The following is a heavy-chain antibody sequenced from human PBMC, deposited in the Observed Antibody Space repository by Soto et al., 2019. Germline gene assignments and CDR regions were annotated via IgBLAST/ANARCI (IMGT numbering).Heavy chain of an antibody. CDR1: GFTFSSYD. D-gene: IGHD4-17*01. J-gene: IGHJ6*02. CDR2: IGTAGDT. Sequence: EVQLVESGGGLVQPGGSLRLSCAASGFTFSSYDMHWVRQATGKGLEWVSAIGTAGDTYYPGSVKGRFTISRENAKNSLYLQMNSLRAGDTAVYYCARAISRDYGDYAYYYGMDVWGQGTTVTVSS. V-gene: IGHV3-13*01. CDR3: ARAISRDYGDYAYYYGMDV.